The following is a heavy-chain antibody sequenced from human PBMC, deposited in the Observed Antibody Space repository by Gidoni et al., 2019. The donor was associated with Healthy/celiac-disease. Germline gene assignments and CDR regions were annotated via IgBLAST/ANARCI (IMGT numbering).Heavy chain of an antibody. V-gene: IGHV1-2*06. J-gene: IGHJ6*02. D-gene: IGHD6-19*01. Sequence: QVQLVQSGAAVKKPGASVKVSCKASGYTFTGYYMHWVRQAPGQGLEWMGRINPNSGGTNYAQKFQGRVTMTRDTSISTAYMELSRLRSDDTAVYYCARAGYSSGWYFSFGMDVWGQGTTVTVSS. CDR1: GYTFTGYY. CDR3: ARAGYSSGWYFSFGMDV. CDR2: INPNSGGT.